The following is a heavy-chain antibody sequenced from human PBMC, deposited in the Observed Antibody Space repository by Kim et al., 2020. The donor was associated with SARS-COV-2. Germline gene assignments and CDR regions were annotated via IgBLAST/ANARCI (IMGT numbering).Heavy chain of an antibody. CDR3: ARGSDVLLWFGEFDY. CDR1: GFTFSSYE. J-gene: IGHJ4*02. V-gene: IGHV3-48*03. D-gene: IGHD3-10*01. CDR2: ISSSGSTI. Sequence: GGSLRLSCAASGFTFSSYEMNWVRQAPGKGLEWVSYISSSGSTIYYADSVKGRFTISRDNAKNSLYLQMNSLRAEDTAVYYCARGSDVLLWFGEFDYWGPGALVTVSS.